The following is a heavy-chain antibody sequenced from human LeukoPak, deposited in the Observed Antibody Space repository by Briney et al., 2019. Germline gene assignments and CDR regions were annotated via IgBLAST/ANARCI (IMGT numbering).Heavy chain of an antibody. Sequence: GGSLRLSCAASGFTFSSYGMHWVRQAPGKGLEWVAVISYDGSNKYYADSVKGRFTISRDNSKNTLYLQMNSLRAEDTAVYYCAKDIGFGGSYFDYRGQGTLATVSS. CDR2: ISYDGSNK. D-gene: IGHD3-10*01. J-gene: IGHJ4*02. CDR1: GFTFSSYG. CDR3: AKDIGFGGSYFDY. V-gene: IGHV3-30*18.